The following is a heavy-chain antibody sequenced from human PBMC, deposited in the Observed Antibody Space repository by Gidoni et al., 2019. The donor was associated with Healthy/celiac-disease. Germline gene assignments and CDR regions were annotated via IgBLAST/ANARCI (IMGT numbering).Heavy chain of an antibody. CDR1: GGSFSGYS. J-gene: IGHJ4*02. Sequence: QVQLQQWGAGLLKPSATLSLTCAVYGGSFSGYSWSWIRQPPGKGLEWIGEINHSGTTNYNPSLKSRGTISVDTSKNQFSLKLSSVTAADTAVYYCARGSGIAVAGSRGNARRYFDYWGQGTLVTVSS. V-gene: IGHV4-34*01. CDR2: INHSGTT. D-gene: IGHD6-19*01. CDR3: ARGSGIAVAGSRGNARRYFDY.